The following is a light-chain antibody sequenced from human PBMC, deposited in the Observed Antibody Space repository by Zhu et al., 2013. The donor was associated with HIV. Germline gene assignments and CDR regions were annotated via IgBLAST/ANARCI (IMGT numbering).Light chain of an antibody. CDR3: QHHSDWPSFT. CDR2: DAS. V-gene: IGKV3-11*01. Sequence: EIVLTQFPATVSLSPGERATLSCRASQSINIFLAWYQQRPGQPPRLLVYDASNRATGIPARFSGSGSGTDFTLTISSLEPEDFAVYYCQHHSDWPSFTFGPGTKVDIK. J-gene: IGKJ3*01. CDR1: QSINIF.